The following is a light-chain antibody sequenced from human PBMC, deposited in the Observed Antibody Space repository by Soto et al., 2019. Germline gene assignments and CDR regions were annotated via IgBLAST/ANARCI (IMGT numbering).Light chain of an antibody. CDR3: QQFNNYPIT. CDR2: GAS. J-gene: IGKJ5*01. Sequence: EIGMTPSPTTLSVSPVERATLSCRASQSVSSNLAWYQQKPGQAPRLLIYGASTRATGIPDRFSGSGSGTHFTLTISRLEPGDFATYYCQQFNNYPITFGQGTRLEIK. CDR1: QSVSSN. V-gene: IGKV3D-15*01.